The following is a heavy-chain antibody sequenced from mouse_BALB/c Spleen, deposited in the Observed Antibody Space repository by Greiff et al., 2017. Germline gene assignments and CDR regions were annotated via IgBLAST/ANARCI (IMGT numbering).Heavy chain of an antibody. CDR2: IDPANGNT. D-gene: IGHD1-1*01. J-gene: IGHJ4*01. CDR1: GFNIKDTY. Sequence: EVQLHQSGAELVKPGASVKLSCTASGFNIKDTYMHWVKQRPEQGLEWIGRIDPANGNTKYDPKFQGKATITADTSSNTAYLQLSSLTSEDTAVYYCARDLPYYYGSPHYAMDYWGQGTSVTVSS. V-gene: IGHV14-3*02. CDR3: ARDLPYYYGSPHYAMDY.